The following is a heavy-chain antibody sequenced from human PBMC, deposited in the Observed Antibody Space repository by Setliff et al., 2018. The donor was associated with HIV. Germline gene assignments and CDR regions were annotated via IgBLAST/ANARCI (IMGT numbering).Heavy chain of an antibody. Sequence: ASVKVSCKPSGYAFSSSHDLHWVRQVPGQGLEWMGWINLITGKTAYLQKFQGRVTITSDTSASTVYMELSSLRSEDTAMYYCARDHPGIAYWGQGTLVTVSS. J-gene: IGHJ4*02. V-gene: IGHV1-3*01. CDR3: ARDHPGIAY. CDR1: GYAFSSSHD. CDR2: INLITGKT.